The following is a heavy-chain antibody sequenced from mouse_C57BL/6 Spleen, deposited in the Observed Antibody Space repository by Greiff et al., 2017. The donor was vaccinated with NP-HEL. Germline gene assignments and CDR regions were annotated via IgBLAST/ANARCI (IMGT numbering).Heavy chain of an antibody. CDR1: GYTFTSYW. V-gene: IGHV1-53*01. J-gene: IGHJ2*01. CDR2: INPSNGGT. CDR3: ARYYYGSSHYFDY. D-gene: IGHD1-1*01. Sequence: QVHVKQPGTELVKPGASVKLSCKASGYTFTSYWMHWVKQRPGQGLEWIGNINPSNGGTNYNEKFKSKATLTVDKSSSTAYMQLSSLTSEDSAVYYCARYYYGSSHYFDYWGQGTTLTVSS.